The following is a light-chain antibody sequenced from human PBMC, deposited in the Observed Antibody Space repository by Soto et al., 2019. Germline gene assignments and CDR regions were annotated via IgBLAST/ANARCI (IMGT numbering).Light chain of an antibody. CDR2: DNN. V-gene: IGLV1-40*01. J-gene: IGLJ2*01. CDR1: SSNTGADYD. Sequence: QSVLTQPPSVSGAPGQRVTISCTGSSSNTGADYDVHWYQHLPGSAPILLIYDNNIRPSGVPDRFSGSKSGTSASLAITGLQAEDEGDYYCQSYDSSLSNLVVFGGGTQLTVL. CDR3: QSYDSSLSNLVV.